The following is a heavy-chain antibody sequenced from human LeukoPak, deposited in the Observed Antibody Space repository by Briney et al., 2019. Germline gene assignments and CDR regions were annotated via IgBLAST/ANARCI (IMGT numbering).Heavy chain of an antibody. D-gene: IGHD6-19*01. Sequence: GGSLRLSCAASGFTFSSYGMHWVRQAPGKGLEWVAVISYDGSNKYYADSVKGRFTISRDNSKNTLYLQMDSLRVEDTAFYYCAKDNRRHYTSGPNPDSLHWGQGALVTVSS. CDR3: AKDNRRHYTSGPNPDSLH. V-gene: IGHV3-30*18. CDR1: GFTFSSYG. J-gene: IGHJ4*02. CDR2: ISYDGSNK.